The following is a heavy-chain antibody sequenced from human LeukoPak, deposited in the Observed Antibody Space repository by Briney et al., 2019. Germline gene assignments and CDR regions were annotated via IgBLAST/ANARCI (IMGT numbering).Heavy chain of an antibody. Sequence: GGSLRLSCAASGFTFIGSWMTWVRQSPGKGLEWVAHINQQGTEKYYRDSVKGRFTISRDNAKNSLSLQINSLRVEDSAVYHCARIKDSPARHPPFSYNYYYMDVWGKGTTLTVSS. V-gene: IGHV3-7*01. CDR2: INQQGTEK. D-gene: IGHD5-24*01. CDR1: GFTFIGSW. J-gene: IGHJ6*03. CDR3: ARIKDSPARHPPFSYNYYYMDV.